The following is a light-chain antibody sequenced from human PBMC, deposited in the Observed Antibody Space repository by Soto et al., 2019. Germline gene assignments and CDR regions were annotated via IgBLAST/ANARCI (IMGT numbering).Light chain of an antibody. CDR3: SSYAGSNNYV. J-gene: IGLJ1*01. V-gene: IGLV2-8*01. Sequence: QSALTQPPSASGSPGQSVTISCTGTSSDVGGYHSVSWYQHHPGKAPKLMIYEVSQRPSGVPDRFSGSKSANTASLTVSGLLAEDEADYYCSSYAGSNNYVFGTGTKVTVL. CDR1: SSDVGGYHS. CDR2: EVS.